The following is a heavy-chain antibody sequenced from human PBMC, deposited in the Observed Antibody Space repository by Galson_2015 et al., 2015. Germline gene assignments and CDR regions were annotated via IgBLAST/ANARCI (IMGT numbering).Heavy chain of an antibody. CDR2: IDPSDSYT. Sequence: QSGAEVKKPGESLRISCKGSGYSFTSYWISWVRQMPGKGLEWMGRIDPSDSYTNYSPSFQGHVTISADKSISTAYLQWSSLKASDTAMYYCARQGYCSGGSCDRQYYFDYWGQGTLVTVSS. V-gene: IGHV5-10-1*01. CDR3: ARQGYCSGGSCDRQYYFDY. CDR1: GYSFTSYW. D-gene: IGHD2-15*01. J-gene: IGHJ4*02.